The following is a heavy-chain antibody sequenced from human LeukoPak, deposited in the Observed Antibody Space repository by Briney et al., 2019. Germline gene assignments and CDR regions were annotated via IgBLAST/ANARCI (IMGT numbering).Heavy chain of an antibody. J-gene: IGHJ4*02. V-gene: IGHV4-59*01. Sequence: KASETLSLTCTVSGGSISSYYWSWIRQPPGKGLEWIGYIYYSGSTNYNPSLKSRVTISVDTSKNQFSLKLSSVTAADTAVYYCARNYYDSSGYSHYFDYWGQGTLVTVSS. CDR1: GGSISSYY. D-gene: IGHD3-22*01. CDR2: IYYSGST. CDR3: ARNYYDSSGYSHYFDY.